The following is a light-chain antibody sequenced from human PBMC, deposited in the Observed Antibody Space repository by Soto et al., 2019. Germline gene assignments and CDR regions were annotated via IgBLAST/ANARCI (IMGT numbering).Light chain of an antibody. J-gene: IGKJ2*01. Sequence: EIVMRQSPATLSVSPGESATLSCRASQSFSSNVACYQQKPGQAPRLLIYGASTRATGIPARCSGSGSGTEFTLTSSILQSEDFAVYYWQQFSNWYTFGQGTKVDIK. CDR1: QSFSSN. CDR2: GAS. V-gene: IGKV3-15*01. CDR3: QQFSNWYT.